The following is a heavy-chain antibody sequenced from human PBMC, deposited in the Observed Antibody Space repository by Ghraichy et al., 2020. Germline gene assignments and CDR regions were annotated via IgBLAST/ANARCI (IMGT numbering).Heavy chain of an antibody. D-gene: IGHD3-22*01. Sequence: SETLSLTCTVSGGSIRDYYWSWIRQPAGKRLEWNGRIHSSGTTNYNPSLKSRVSMSVDTSKNQFSLKLSPVTAADTAVYFCARGAYSYDSGGYYYFQHWGQGPLGTDSS. J-gene: IGHJ1*01. CDR3: ARGAYSYDSGGYYYFQH. V-gene: IGHV4-4*07. CDR1: GGSIRDYY. CDR2: IHSSGTT.